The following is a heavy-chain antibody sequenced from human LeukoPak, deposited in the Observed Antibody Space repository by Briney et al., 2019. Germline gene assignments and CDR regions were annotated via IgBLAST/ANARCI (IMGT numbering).Heavy chain of an antibody. J-gene: IGHJ3*02. D-gene: IGHD5-18*01. Sequence: GGSLRLSCAASGFIFNNNGMHWVRLAPGKGLEWVAIISYDGSNKYYADSVKGRFTISRDNFKNTLYLQMNSLRAEDTAVYYCAKDRGGYSYGYDAFDIWGQGTMVTVSS. CDR1: GFIFNNNG. CDR3: AKDRGGYSYGYDAFDI. V-gene: IGHV3-30*18. CDR2: ISYDGSNK.